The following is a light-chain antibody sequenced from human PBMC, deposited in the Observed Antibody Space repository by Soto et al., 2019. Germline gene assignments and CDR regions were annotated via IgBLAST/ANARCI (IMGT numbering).Light chain of an antibody. CDR1: QSVRSK. V-gene: IGKV3-15*01. CDR3: EQHNNGFSIT. CDR2: DTY. J-gene: IGKJ5*01. Sequence: EIVLTQYKESLSVSPGERSTLSCRASQSVRSKVAWYQQKPGQAPSLVIYDTYIRATGIPARFSGSGFGTEFTLTISSLQPEDFAVYYCEQHNNGFSITFAHGTLLEIK.